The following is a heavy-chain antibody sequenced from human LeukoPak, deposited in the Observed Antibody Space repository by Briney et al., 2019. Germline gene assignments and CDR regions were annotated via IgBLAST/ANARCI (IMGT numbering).Heavy chain of an antibody. V-gene: IGHV1-69*05. D-gene: IGHD4-17*01. CDR2: IIPIFGTA. Sequence: GASVKVSCKASGGTFSSYAISWVRQAPGQGLEWMGGIIPIFGTANYAQKFQGRVTITTDESTSTAYMELSSLRSEDTVVYYCARGGYGDYVFDYWGQGTLVTVFS. J-gene: IGHJ4*02. CDR3: ARGGYGDYVFDY. CDR1: GGTFSSYA.